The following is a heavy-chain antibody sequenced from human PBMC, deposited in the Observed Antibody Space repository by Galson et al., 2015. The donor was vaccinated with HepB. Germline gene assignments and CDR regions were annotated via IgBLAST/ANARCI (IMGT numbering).Heavy chain of an antibody. CDR3: ARVRQQWLVPDY. CDR1: GSAFTSYD. D-gene: IGHD6-19*01. J-gene: IGHJ4*02. CDR2: MNPNSGNT. Sequence: SVTVSCKASGSAFTSYDINWVRQATGQGLEWMGWMNPNSGNTGYAQKFQGRVTMTRNTSISTAYMELSSLRSEDTAVYYCARVRQQWLVPDYWGQGTLVTVSS. V-gene: IGHV1-8*01.